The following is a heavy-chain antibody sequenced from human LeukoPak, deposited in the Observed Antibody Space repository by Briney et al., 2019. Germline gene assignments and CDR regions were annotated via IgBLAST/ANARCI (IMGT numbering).Heavy chain of an antibody. CDR1: GESFSDYY. Sequence: SETLSLTCRVYGESFSDYYCAWIRQPPGKGLEWVGSVYYSGKTFYSPSLKSRVTISVDTSKNHFSLRLISVTAADTAVYYCARHEHKAMAGDIWGQGTLVTVSS. CDR3: ARHEHKAMAGDI. CDR2: VYYSGKT. D-gene: IGHD6-19*01. V-gene: IGHV4-39*01. J-gene: IGHJ4*02.